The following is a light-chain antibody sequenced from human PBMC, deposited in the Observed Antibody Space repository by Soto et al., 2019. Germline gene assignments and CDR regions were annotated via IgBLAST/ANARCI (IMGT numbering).Light chain of an antibody. CDR3: QQSHSTPLT. CDR1: QSISPY. J-gene: IGKJ4*01. Sequence: DIQMTQSPSSLSASVGDRVTITCRASQSISPYLNWYQQRPGKAPDLLIFTASSLQTGVPSRFSGSGSATEFTLTISSLQPEDVATYYCQQSHSTPLTFGGGTKVETK. V-gene: IGKV1-39*01. CDR2: TAS.